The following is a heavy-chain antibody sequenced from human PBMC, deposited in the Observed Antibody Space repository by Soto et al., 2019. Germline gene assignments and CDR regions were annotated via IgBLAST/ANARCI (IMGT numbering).Heavy chain of an antibody. V-gene: IGHV3-23*01. CDR1: GFTFSSFP. CDR3: AKDRATGTFRSGRDV. J-gene: IGHJ6*02. CDR2: ISGSGGTT. D-gene: IGHD1-1*01. Sequence: EVQLLESGGGLVQPGGSLRLSCAASGFTFSSFPMNWVRQAPGKGLEWVSAISGSGGTTYYADSVKGRFTISRDNSRNTLYLLMNSLRAEDTAVYYCAKDRATGTFRSGRDVWGQRTTVTVSS.